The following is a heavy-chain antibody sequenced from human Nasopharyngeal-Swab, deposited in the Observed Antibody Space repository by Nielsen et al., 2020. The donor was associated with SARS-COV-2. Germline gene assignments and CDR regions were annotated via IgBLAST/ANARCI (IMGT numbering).Heavy chain of an antibody. CDR1: GFTFSSYA. Sequence: GESLKISCAASGFTFSSYAMHWVRQAPGKGLEWVAVISYDGSNKYYADSVKGLFTISRDNSKNTLYLQMNSLRAEDTAVYYCARDLVVGYYGMDVWGQGTTVTVSS. CDR3: ARDLVVGYYGMDV. D-gene: IGHD2-15*01. CDR2: ISYDGSNK. J-gene: IGHJ6*02. V-gene: IGHV3-30-3*01.